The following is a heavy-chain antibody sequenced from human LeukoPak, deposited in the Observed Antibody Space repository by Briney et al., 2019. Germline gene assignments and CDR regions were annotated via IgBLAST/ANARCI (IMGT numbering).Heavy chain of an antibody. V-gene: IGHV4-39*07. Sequence: PSETLSLTCTVSGGSISNSSYYWGWIRQPPGKGLEWIGSIYYSGSTYYNPSLKSRVTISVDTSKNQFSLKLSSVTAADTAVYYCARDQGYYGSGSYLFWGQGTLVTVSS. CDR1: GGSISNSSYY. J-gene: IGHJ4*02. D-gene: IGHD3-10*01. CDR2: IYYSGST. CDR3: ARDQGYYGSGSYLF.